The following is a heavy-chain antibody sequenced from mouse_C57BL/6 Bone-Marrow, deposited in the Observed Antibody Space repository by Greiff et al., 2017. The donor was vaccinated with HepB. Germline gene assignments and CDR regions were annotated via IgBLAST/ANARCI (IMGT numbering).Heavy chain of an antibody. CDR3: ARRYYGSFYYAMDY. D-gene: IGHD1-1*01. Sequence: EVMLVESGGGLVKPGGSLKLSCAASGFTFSDYGMHWVRQAPEKGLEWVAYISSGSSTIYYADTVKGRFTISRDNAKNTLFLQRTSLRSEDTAMYYCARRYYGSFYYAMDYWGQGTSVTVSS. CDR2: ISSGSSTI. CDR1: GFTFSDYG. V-gene: IGHV5-17*01. J-gene: IGHJ4*01.